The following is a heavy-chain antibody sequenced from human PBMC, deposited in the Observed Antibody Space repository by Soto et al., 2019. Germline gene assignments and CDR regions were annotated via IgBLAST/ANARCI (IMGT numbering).Heavy chain of an antibody. Sequence: VSMGRSCAASGFRFSSYAMSGVRQDTGKGLEWVSAISGSGGSTYYADSVKGRFTISRDNSKNTLYLQMNSLRAEDTAVYYCAKSGAVVLRYLDWLPTSYYYYGMDVWGQGTTVTVSS. CDR1: GFRFSSYA. CDR2: ISGSGGST. V-gene: IGHV3-23*01. D-gene: IGHD3-9*01. CDR3: AKSGAVVLRYLDWLPTSYYYYGMDV. J-gene: IGHJ6*02.